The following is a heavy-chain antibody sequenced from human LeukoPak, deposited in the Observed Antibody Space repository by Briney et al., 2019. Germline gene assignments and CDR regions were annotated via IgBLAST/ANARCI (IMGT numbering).Heavy chain of an antibody. Sequence: GGSLRLSCAASGFTFSSYTMNWVRQDPGKGLEWVSYISSSGSTRYYADSVKGRFTISRDNAKNSLYLQVNSLRDEDTAVYYCARGLLWFRDPYYFDCWGQGALVTVSS. CDR2: ISSSGSTR. V-gene: IGHV3-48*02. J-gene: IGHJ4*02. CDR1: GFTFSSYT. D-gene: IGHD3-10*01. CDR3: ARGLLWFRDPYYFDC.